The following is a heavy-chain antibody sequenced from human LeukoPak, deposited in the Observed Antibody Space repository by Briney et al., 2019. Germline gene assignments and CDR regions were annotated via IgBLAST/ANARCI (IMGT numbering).Heavy chain of an antibody. CDR3: ARGATGSYYFGPVEFDY. J-gene: IGHJ4*02. Sequence: SETLSLTCTVSGGSISSYYWSWIRQPPGKGPEWIGYIYYSGSTNYNPSLKSRVTISVDTSKNQFSLKLSSVTAADTAVYYCARGATGSYYFGPVEFDYWGQGTLVTVSS. CDR1: GGSISSYY. CDR2: IYYSGST. D-gene: IGHD1-26*01. V-gene: IGHV4-59*08.